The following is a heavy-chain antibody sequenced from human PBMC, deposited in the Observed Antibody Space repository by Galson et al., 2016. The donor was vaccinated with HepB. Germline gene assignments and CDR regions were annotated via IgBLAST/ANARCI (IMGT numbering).Heavy chain of an antibody. CDR3: ARAMESGSNSVGY. CDR1: GFTFTDAW. Sequence: SLRLSCAASGFTFTDAWMSWVRHAPGKGLEWVGRIKSKIDGGTTDYAAPVKGRFTISRDDSKNTLYLQMNSLRAEDTAVYYCARAMESGSNSVGYWGQGTLVTVSS. J-gene: IGHJ4*02. CDR2: IKSKIDGGTT. D-gene: IGHD4-23*01. V-gene: IGHV3-15*01.